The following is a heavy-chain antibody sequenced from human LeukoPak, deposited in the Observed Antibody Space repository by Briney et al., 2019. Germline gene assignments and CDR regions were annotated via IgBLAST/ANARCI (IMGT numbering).Heavy chain of an antibody. Sequence: GGSLRLSCAASGFTFSSYAMSWVRQAPGKGLGWVSAISGSGGSTYYADSVKGRFTISRDNAKNSLYVQMNSLRVEDTAVYYCARDGDTSGYSDWGQGTLITVSS. CDR2: ISGSGGST. V-gene: IGHV3-23*01. CDR3: ARDGDTSGYSD. J-gene: IGHJ4*02. D-gene: IGHD3-22*01. CDR1: GFTFSSYA.